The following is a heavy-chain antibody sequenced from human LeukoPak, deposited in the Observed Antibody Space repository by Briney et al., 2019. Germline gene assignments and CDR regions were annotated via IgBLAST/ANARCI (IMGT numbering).Heavy chain of an antibody. CDR1: GGSISSYY. J-gene: IGHJ4*02. Sequence: SETLSLTCTVSGGSISSYYLSWIRQPPGKGLEWIGYIYYSGSTNYNPSLKSRVTISVDTSKNQFSLKLSSVTAADTAVYYCARDRRFGYSYGYGTDYWGQGTLVTVSS. V-gene: IGHV4-59*12. D-gene: IGHD5-18*01. CDR2: IYYSGST. CDR3: ARDRRFGYSYGYGTDY.